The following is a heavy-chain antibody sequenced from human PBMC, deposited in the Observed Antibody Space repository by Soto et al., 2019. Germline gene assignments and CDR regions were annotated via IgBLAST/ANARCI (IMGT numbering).Heavy chain of an antibody. D-gene: IGHD3-3*01. J-gene: IGHJ6*02. V-gene: IGHV6-1*01. Sequence: PSQTLSLTCAISGDSVSSNSAAWNWIRQSPSRGLEWLGRTYYRSKWYNDYAVSVNSRITINPDTSKNQFSLQMNSVTPEDTAVYYCARAPGYDHYHYYGMDVWGQGTTVTVS. CDR3: ARAPGYDHYHYYGMDV. CDR1: GDSVSSNSAA. CDR2: TYYRSKWYN.